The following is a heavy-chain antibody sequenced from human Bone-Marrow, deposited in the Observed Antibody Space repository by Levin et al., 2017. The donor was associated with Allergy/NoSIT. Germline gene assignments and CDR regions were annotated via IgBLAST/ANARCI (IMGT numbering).Heavy chain of an antibody. V-gene: IGHV4-34*01. D-gene: IGHD3-22*01. CDR3: ASLTYYYDSSGYSDR. CDR2: INHSGST. CDR1: GGSFSGYY. J-gene: IGHJ4*02. Sequence: SQTLSLPCAVYGGSFSGYYWSWIRQPPGKGLEWIGEINHSGSTNYNPSLKSRVTISVDTSKNQFSLKLSSVTAADTAVYYCASLTYYYDSSGYSDRWGQGTLVTVSS.